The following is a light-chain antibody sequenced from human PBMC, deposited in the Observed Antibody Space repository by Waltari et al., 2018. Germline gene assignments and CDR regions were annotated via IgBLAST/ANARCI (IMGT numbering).Light chain of an antibody. V-gene: IGKV1-12*01. CDR1: QAISGW. Sequence: DIQMTQSPSSVSASEGDRVTSTCRASQAISGWLGWYQQKPGRATKLLIYGASSLHSGVSSRFSGSGSGTDFTLTISSRQPEDFAIYYCQQATSLPLTFGGGTRVEIK. CDR2: GAS. J-gene: IGKJ4*01. CDR3: QQATSLPLT.